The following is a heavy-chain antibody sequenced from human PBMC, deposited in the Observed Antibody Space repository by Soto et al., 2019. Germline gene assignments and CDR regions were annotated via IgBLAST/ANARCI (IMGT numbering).Heavy chain of an antibody. D-gene: IGHD3-9*01. CDR1: GYTFTSYG. CDR3: AREGGYYEILTGYGIPWVFDI. Sequence: ASVKVSCKASGYTFTSYGISWVRQAPGQGLEWMGWISAYNGNTNYAQKLQGRVTMTTDTSTSTAYMELRSLRSDDTAVYYCAREGGYYEILTGYGIPWVFDIWGQGTMVTVSS. J-gene: IGHJ3*02. CDR2: ISAYNGNT. V-gene: IGHV1-18*01.